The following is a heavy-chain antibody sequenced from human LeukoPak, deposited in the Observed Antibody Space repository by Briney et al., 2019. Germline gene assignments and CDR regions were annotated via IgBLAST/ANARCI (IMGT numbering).Heavy chain of an antibody. CDR2: IYYSGNT. CDR3: ARALGVRFLEWLSRSKYYYYYYYMDV. J-gene: IGHJ6*03. V-gene: IGHV4-39*01. D-gene: IGHD3-3*01. Sequence: PSETLSLTCTVSGVSISSSNSYWGWIRQPPGKGLEWIGSIYYSGNTYYNASLKSQVSISIDTSKNQFSLRLTSVTAADTAVYYCARALGVRFLEWLSRSKYYYYYYYMDVWGKGTTVTVSS. CDR1: GVSISSSNSY.